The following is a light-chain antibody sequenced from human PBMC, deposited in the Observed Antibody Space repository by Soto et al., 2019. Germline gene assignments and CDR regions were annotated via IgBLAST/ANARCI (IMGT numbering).Light chain of an antibody. V-gene: IGKV3-15*01. CDR2: GAS. J-gene: IGKJ1*01. Sequence: EIVLTQSPATLSVSPGERATLSCRASQTVGNTLAWYQQQPGQTPRLLIYGASTTATGIPARFSGSGSGTEFTLTIDRLQSEDFAVYYCLHYKDWPRWTFDHGTKVEVK. CDR1: QTVGNT. CDR3: LHYKDWPRWT.